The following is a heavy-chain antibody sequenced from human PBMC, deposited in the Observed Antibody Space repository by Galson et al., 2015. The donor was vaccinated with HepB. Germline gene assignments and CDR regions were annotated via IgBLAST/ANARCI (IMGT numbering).Heavy chain of an antibody. CDR2: IDPSDSYT. D-gene: IGHD5-12*01. CDR3: ARRPAIGYDSHYYYVMDV. CDR1: GYSFTSYW. J-gene: IGHJ6*02. V-gene: IGHV5-10-1*01. Sequence: QSGAEVKKPGESLRISCKGSGYSFTSYWISWVRQMPGKGLEWMGRIDPSDSYTNYSPSFQGHVTISADKSISTAYLQWSSLKASDTAMYYCARRPAIGYDSHYYYVMDVWGQGTTVTVPS.